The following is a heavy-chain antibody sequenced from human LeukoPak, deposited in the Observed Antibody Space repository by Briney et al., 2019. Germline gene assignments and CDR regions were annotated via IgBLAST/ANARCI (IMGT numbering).Heavy chain of an antibody. CDR1: GGSISSYY. D-gene: IGHD4-11*01. V-gene: IGHV4-4*07. Sequence: SETLSLTCTVSGGSISSYYWSWIRQPAGKGLEWIGRIYTSGSTNYNPSLKSRVTMSVDTSKNQFSLKLSSVTAGDTAVYYCARVARHDYTYYPGGNYFDYWGQGTLVTVSS. CDR2: IYTSGST. J-gene: IGHJ4*02. CDR3: ARVARHDYTYYPGGNYFDY.